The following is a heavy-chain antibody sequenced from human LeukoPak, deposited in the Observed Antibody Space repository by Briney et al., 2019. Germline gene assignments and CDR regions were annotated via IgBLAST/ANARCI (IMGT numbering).Heavy chain of an antibody. CDR3: AMGLRLDLLFDY. CDR2: IKQDGSEK. CDR1: GFTLSSYC. Sequence: GGCPRLSCAASGFTLSSYCMSWVRQAPRKGLGWGGNIKQDGSEKYYVDSVKGRFTISRDNAKNSLYLQMNSLRAEDTAVYYWAMGLRLDLLFDYWGQGTLVTVSS. J-gene: IGHJ4*02. D-gene: IGHD3-3*01. V-gene: IGHV3-7*01.